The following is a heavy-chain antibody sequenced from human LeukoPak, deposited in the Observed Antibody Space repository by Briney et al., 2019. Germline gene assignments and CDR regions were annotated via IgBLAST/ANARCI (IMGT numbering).Heavy chain of an antibody. D-gene: IGHD6-13*01. CDR1: GFTFSSYG. V-gene: IGHV3-30*18. CDR3: AKGSSPPGIAAAGLDY. J-gene: IGHJ4*02. Sequence: GGSLRLSCAASGFTFSSYGMHWVRQAPGKGLEWVAVISYDGSNKYYADSVKGRFTISRDNSKNTLYLQMNSLRAEDTAVYYCAKGSSPPGIAAAGLDYWGQGTLVTVSS. CDR2: ISYDGSNK.